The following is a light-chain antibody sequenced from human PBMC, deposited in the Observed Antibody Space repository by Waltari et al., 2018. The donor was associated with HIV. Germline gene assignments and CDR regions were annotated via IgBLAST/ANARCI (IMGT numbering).Light chain of an antibody. Sequence: IQITQSPSIASASVGDRVTITSRASEKIGTSLAWYQQTPWKAPKVLIYMASSLEGGLPSRFSGSRSGTEFTLTISSLQPNDFGAYYCQQYYSASVTFGGETKVEI. CDR3: QQYYSASVT. CDR2: MAS. CDR1: EKIGTS. V-gene: IGKV1-5*03. J-gene: IGKJ4*01.